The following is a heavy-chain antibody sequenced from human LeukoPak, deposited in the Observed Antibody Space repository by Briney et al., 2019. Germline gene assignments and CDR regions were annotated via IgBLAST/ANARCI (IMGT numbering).Heavy chain of an antibody. V-gene: IGHV3-20*04. CDR1: GFTFDDYG. CDR2: INWKGDRT. D-gene: IGHD6-13*01. Sequence: GGSLRLSCAASGFTFDDYGMSWVRQVAGKGLEWVSTINWKGDRTYYVDSVKGRFTISRDNAKNSLYLQMNSLRAEDTAVYYCARDSSIAAAGIGPNYFDYWGQGTLVTVSS. CDR3: ARDSSIAAAGIGPNYFDY. J-gene: IGHJ4*02.